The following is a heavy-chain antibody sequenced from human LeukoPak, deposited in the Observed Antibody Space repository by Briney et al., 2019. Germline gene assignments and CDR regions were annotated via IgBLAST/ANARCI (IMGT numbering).Heavy chain of an antibody. V-gene: IGHV4-39*01. CDR3: ARHVRRLNDAFDI. CDR1: GGSISTSSYY. Sequence: SETLSLTCTVSGGSISTSSYYWGWIRQSPAKGLEWIGSIYYTGTTYYNLSLRSRLTISVNTSKNQFSLNLTSVTAADTAIYYCARHVRRLNDAFDIWGQGTMVTVS. D-gene: IGHD6-25*01. J-gene: IGHJ3*02. CDR2: IYYTGTT.